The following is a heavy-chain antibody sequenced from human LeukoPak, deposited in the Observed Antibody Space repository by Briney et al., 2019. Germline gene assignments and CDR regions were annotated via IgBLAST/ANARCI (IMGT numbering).Heavy chain of an antibody. V-gene: IGHV3-66*01. CDR2: IYHGGST. D-gene: IGHD5-18*01. J-gene: IGHJ6*02. CDR1: GFTVSSNY. Sequence: GGSLRLSCAASGFTVSSNYMSWVRQAPGKGLEWVSVIYHGGSTYYADSVKGRFTISRDNSKNTLYLQMNSLRAEDTAVYYCARDSLVDTAIPYSGMDVWAKGPRSPSP. CDR3: ARDSLVDTAIPYSGMDV.